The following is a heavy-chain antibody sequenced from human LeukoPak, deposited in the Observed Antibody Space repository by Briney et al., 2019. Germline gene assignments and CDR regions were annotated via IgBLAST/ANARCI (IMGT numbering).Heavy chain of an antibody. D-gene: IGHD1-1*01. CDR3: ATITGSPDY. CDR1: GFTINKYG. J-gene: IGHJ4*02. CDR2: ISHDGENK. V-gene: IGHV3-30*02. Sequence: GGSLRLSCAASGFTINKYGIHWVRQAPGKGLEWVALISHDGENKFYADSVRGRFTISRDNSKNTVYLQMGSLRAEDTSLYYCATITGSPDYWGQGSLVAVSS.